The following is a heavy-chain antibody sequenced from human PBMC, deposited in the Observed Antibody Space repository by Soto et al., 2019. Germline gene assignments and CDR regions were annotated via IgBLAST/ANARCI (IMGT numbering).Heavy chain of an antibody. Sequence: SQTLPLTCAISGDSVSSNSVVWNWIRQSPSRGLEWLGRTYYRSKWYNDYASSVKSRITINPDTSKNQFSLQLNSVTPEDTAVYYCASANLGYFDYWGQGTPVPVSS. CDR2: TYYRSKWYN. V-gene: IGHV6-1*01. CDR1: GDSVSSNSVV. CDR3: ASANLGYFDY. J-gene: IGHJ4*02.